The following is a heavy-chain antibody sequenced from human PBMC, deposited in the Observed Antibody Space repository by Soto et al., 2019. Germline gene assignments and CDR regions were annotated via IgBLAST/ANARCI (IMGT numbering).Heavy chain of an antibody. CDR1: GGSISSSIYF. J-gene: IGHJ6*02. V-gene: IGHV4-39*01. CDR2: MYYSGTT. D-gene: IGHD2-15*01. Sequence: QLQLQESGPGLVTPSETLSLTCAVSGGSISSSIYFWGWIRQPPGEGLEWIGSMYYSGTTSYNPSLKTRVSISINTTNNQFSLRLSSLTAADTAVYYCARHGRGNDVVKYYYYGMDVWGQGTTVTVSS. CDR3: ARHGRGNDVVKYYYYGMDV.